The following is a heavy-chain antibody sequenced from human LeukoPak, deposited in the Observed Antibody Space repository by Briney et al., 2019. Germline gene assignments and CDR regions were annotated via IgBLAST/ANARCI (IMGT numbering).Heavy chain of an antibody. V-gene: IGHV4-39*01. CDR1: GGSISSSSYY. J-gene: IGHJ6*02. CDR2: IYYSGST. D-gene: IGHD3-3*01. CDR3: ARSYDFWSGYYYYGMDV. Sequence: SETLSLTCTVSGGSISSSSYYWGWIRQPPGKGPEWIGSIYYSGSTYYNPSLKSRVTISVDTSKNQFSLKLSSVTAADTAVYYCARSYDFWSGYYYYGMDVWGQGTTVTVSS.